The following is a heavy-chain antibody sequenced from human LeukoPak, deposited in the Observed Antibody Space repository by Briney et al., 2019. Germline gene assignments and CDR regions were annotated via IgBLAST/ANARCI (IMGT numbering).Heavy chain of an antibody. V-gene: IGHV1-24*01. Sequence: GASVKVSCKVSGYTLTELSMHWVRQAPGKGLEWMGGFDPEDGETIYAQKFQGRVTMTEDTSTDTAYMELSSLRSEGTAAYYCATASSGYYGRRAFDIWGQGTMVTVSS. CDR1: GYTLTELS. J-gene: IGHJ3*02. CDR3: ATASSGYYGRRAFDI. CDR2: FDPEDGET. D-gene: IGHD3-22*01.